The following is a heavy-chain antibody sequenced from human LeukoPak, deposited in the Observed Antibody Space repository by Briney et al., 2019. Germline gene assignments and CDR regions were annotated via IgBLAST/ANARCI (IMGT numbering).Heavy chain of an antibody. CDR1: GFTVSSNY. Sequence: PGGSLRLSCAASGFTVSSNYMSWVRQAPGKGLEWVSVIYSGGSTYYADSVKGRFTISRDNSKNTLYLQMNSLRAEDTAVYHCARIRGGWYIDYWGQGTLVTVSS. D-gene: IGHD3-10*01. V-gene: IGHV3-53*01. CDR2: IYSGGST. J-gene: IGHJ4*02. CDR3: ARIRGGWYIDY.